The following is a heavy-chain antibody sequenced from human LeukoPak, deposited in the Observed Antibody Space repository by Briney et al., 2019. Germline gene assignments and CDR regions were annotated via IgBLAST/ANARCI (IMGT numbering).Heavy chain of an antibody. V-gene: IGHV3-7*01. D-gene: IGHD1-7*01. CDR2: ITQDGSEK. CDR3: ARDSPSKLELPVRLDY. Sequence: GGSLRLSCAASGFTFSNYWMSWVRQAPGTGLEWVAHITQDGSEKYSVDSVKGRFTISRDNAKNSLFLQMDSLRAEDTAVYYCARDSPSKLELPVRLDYWGQGTLVTVSS. CDR1: GFTFSNYW. J-gene: IGHJ4*02.